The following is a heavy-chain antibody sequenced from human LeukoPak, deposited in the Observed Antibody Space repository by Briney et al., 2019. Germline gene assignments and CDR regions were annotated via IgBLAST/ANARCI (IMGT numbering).Heavy chain of an antibody. CDR3: ARADYGDYGEYYFDY. V-gene: IGHV4-61*01. J-gene: IGHJ4*02. Sequence: SETLSLTCTVSGGSVSSGSYYWSWIRQPPEKGLEWIGYIYYSGSTNYNPSLKSRVTISVDTSKNQFSLKLSSVTAADTAVYYCARADYGDYGEYYFDYWGQGTLVTVSS. CDR1: GGSVSSGSYY. D-gene: IGHD4-17*01. CDR2: IYYSGST.